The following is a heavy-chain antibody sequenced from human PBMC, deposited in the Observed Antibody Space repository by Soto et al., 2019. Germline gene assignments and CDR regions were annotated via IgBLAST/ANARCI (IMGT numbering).Heavy chain of an antibody. CDR3: ATYGSGWYFDY. CDR2: MYYRGSS. D-gene: IGHD6-19*01. Sequence: QLQLQESGPGLVKPSETLSLTCTVSGGSISSSGHYWGWIRQPPGKGLEWIGSMYYRGSSYYNPSLKSRVTIPVDTSKNQFSLKLNSVTAADTAVYYCATYGSGWYFDYWGQGTLVTVAS. CDR1: GGSISSSGHY. J-gene: IGHJ4*02. V-gene: IGHV4-39*01.